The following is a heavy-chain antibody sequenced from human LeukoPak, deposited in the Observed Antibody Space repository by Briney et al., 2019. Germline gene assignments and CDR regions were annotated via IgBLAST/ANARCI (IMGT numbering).Heavy chain of an antibody. CDR2: IYYRGST. Sequence: KASETLSLTCAVYGGSFSGYYWSWIRQPPGKGLEWIGYIYYRGSTNYNPSLKSRVTISVDTSKNQFSLKLSSVTAADTAVYYCARLVGAQAVDYWGQGTLVTVSS. J-gene: IGHJ4*02. D-gene: IGHD1-26*01. V-gene: IGHV4-59*01. CDR3: ARLVGAQAVDY. CDR1: GGSFSGYY.